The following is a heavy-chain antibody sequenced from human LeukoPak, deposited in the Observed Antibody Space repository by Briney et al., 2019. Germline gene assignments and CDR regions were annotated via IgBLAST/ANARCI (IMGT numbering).Heavy chain of an antibody. CDR3: ARHLTTVTTGFDY. CDR2: INHSGST. D-gene: IGHD4-17*01. CDR1: GGSFSGYY. J-gene: IGHJ4*02. Sequence: SETLSLTCAVYGGSFSGYYWSWIRQPPGKGLEWIGEINHSGSTNYNPSLKSRVTISVDTSKNQFSLKLSSVTAADTAVYYCARHLTTVTTGFDYWGQGTLVTVSS. V-gene: IGHV4-34*01.